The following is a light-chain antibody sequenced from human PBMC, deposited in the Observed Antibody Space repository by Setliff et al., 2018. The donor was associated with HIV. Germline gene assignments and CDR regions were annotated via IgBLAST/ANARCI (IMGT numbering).Light chain of an antibody. CDR2: ENT. J-gene: IGLJ1*01. CDR1: SSNIGAGFD. CDR3: QSYDKSLSSAAG. Sequence: QSALTQPPSVSGAPGQRVTMSCTGSSSNIGAGFDVPWYQHLPGRAPKLLIYENTNRPSGVPDRFSGSQSGTSASLAITGLRVEDEGDYYCQSYDKSLSSAAGFGTGTKVTVL. V-gene: IGLV1-40*01.